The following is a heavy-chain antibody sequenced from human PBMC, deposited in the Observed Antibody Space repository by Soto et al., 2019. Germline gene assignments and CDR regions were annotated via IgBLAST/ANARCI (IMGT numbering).Heavy chain of an antibody. J-gene: IGHJ3*02. V-gene: IGHV4-4*07. Sequence: QVQLQESGPGLVKPSETLSLTCTVSGGSISTYYWNWIRQSAGKGLEWIGRVYISGSTNYQPSLKSRVAMSVDTSNNQCSLKVTSVTAADTAVHYCARGGRDGFDIWGQGTMVTVSS. CDR3: ARGGRDGFDI. CDR1: GGSISTYY. CDR2: VYISGST.